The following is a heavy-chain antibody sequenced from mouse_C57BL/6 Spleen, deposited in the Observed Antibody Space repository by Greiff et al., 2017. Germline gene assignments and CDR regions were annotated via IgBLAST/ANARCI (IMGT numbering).Heavy chain of an antibody. Sequence: EVQLVESGPELVKPGASVKISCKASGYSFTDYNMNWVKQSNGKSLEWIGVINPNYGTTSYNQKFKGKATLTVDQSSSTAYMQLNSLTSEDSAVYYCATPAYYYGSSSDWYFDVWGTGTTVTVSS. CDR2: INPNYGTT. D-gene: IGHD1-1*01. J-gene: IGHJ1*03. CDR3: ATPAYYYGSSSDWYFDV. CDR1: GYSFTDYN. V-gene: IGHV1-39*01.